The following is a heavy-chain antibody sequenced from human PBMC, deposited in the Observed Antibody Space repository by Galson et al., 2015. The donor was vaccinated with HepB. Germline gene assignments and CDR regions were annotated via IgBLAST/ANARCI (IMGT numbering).Heavy chain of an antibody. CDR1: GGTFSSYA. D-gene: IGHD3-16*01. J-gene: IGHJ4*02. CDR2: IIPILGIA. CDR3: ARGRDDGGDYFDY. Sequence: SVKVSCKASGGTFSSYAISWVRQAPGQGLEWMGGIIPILGIANYAQKFQGRVTITADKSTSTAYMELSSLRSEDTAVYYCARGRDDGGDYFDYWVREPWSPSPQ. V-gene: IGHV1-69*10.